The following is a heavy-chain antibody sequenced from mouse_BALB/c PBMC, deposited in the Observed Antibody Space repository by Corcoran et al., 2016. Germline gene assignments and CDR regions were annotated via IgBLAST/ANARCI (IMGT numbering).Heavy chain of an antibody. V-gene: IGHV1-19*01. J-gene: IGHJ2*01. D-gene: IGHD1-1*01. Sequence: EVQLQQSGPELVKPGASVKMSCKASGYTFTDYYMDWVTQSHGESFEWIGRVNPYNGGTSYNQKFKGKATLTVDKSSSTAYMELNSLTSEDSAVYYCAREGLTTVVARFDYWGQGTTLTVSS. CDR2: VNPYNGGT. CDR1: GYTFTDYY. CDR3: AREGLTTVVARFDY.